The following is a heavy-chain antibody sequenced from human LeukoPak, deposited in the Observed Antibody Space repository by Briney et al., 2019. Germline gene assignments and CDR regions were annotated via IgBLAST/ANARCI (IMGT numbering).Heavy chain of an antibody. CDR2: LYSGGTT. CDR1: GFTVDTTY. CDR3: AKISGVGSGSHYWFDP. V-gene: IGHV3-66*01. D-gene: IGHD3-10*01. Sequence: PGGSLRLSCAASGFTVDTTYMTWVRQAPGKGLEWVSILYSGGTTYYADSVKGRFTISRDNSENTLYLQMNSLRAEDTAVYYCAKISGVGSGSHYWFDPWGQGTLVTVSS. J-gene: IGHJ5*02.